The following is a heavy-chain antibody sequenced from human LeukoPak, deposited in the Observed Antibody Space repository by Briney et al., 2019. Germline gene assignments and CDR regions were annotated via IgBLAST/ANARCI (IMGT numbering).Heavy chain of an antibody. CDR2: ISYDGSNK. CDR1: GFTFSSYA. V-gene: IGHV3-30*04. Sequence: PGGSLRLSCAASGFTFSSYAMHWVRQAPGKGLEWVAVISYDGSNKYYADSVKGRFTISRDNSKNTLYLQMNSLRAEDTAVYYCARDPGYSYGSSNFDYGGQGTLVTVSS. D-gene: IGHD5-18*01. J-gene: IGHJ4*02. CDR3: ARDPGYSYGSSNFDY.